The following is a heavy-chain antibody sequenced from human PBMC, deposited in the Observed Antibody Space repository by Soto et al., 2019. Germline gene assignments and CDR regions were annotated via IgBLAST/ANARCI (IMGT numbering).Heavy chain of an antibody. CDR2: IYYSGST. D-gene: IGHD6-13*01. J-gene: IGHJ4*02. CDR1: GGSISSYY. Sequence: PSETLSLTCTVSGGSISSYYWSWIRQPPGKGLEWIGEIYYSGSTKYNPSLKSRVTISVDTSKNQFSLKLSSVTAADTAVYYFARGRRQQLGDFDYWGQGTLVTVSS. CDR3: ARGRRQQLGDFDY. V-gene: IGHV4-59*12.